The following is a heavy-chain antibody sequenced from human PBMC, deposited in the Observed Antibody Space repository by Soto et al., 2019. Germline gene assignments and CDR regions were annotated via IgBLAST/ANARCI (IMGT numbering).Heavy chain of an antibody. D-gene: IGHD2-15*01. V-gene: IGHV3-33*01. CDR3: ARESEYCSGGSCYHCFQH. J-gene: IGHJ1*01. CDR1: GFTFSSYG. Sequence: GGSLRLSCAASGFTFSSYGMHWVRQAPGKGLEWVAVIWYDGSNKYYADSVKGRFTISRDNSKNTLYLQMNSLRAEDTAVYYCARESEYCSGGSCYHCFQHWGQGTLVTVSS. CDR2: IWYDGSNK.